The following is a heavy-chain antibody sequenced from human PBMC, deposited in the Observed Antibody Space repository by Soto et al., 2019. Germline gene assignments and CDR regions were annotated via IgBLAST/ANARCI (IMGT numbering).Heavy chain of an antibody. CDR2: IYYSGST. V-gene: IGHV4-31*03. J-gene: IGHJ5*02. D-gene: IGHD2-21*01. Sequence: PSETLYLTCTVAGGFISSGGYYWSWIRQHPGKGLEWIGYIYYSGSTYYNPSLKSRVTISVDTSKNQFSLKLSSVTAADTAVYYCARTDIVVHWFDPWGQGTLVTVSS. CDR1: GGFISSGGYY. CDR3: ARTDIVVHWFDP.